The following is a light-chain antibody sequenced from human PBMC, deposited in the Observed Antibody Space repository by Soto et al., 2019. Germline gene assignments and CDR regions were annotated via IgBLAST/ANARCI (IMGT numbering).Light chain of an antibody. J-gene: IGKJ2*01. CDR3: QQYHNWPPYT. Sequence: DIVMTQSPATLSVSPGEGATLSCRASQSVNSNVAWYRQKPGQAPRLLIYGASTRATGIPARFSGSGSGTEFTLTISSLQSADFAVYYCQQYHNWPPYTFGQGTTLEIK. V-gene: IGKV3-15*01. CDR2: GAS. CDR1: QSVNSN.